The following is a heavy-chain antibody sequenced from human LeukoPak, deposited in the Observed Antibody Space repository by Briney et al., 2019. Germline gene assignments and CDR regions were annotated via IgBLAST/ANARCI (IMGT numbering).Heavy chain of an antibody. V-gene: IGHV1-69*02. J-gene: IGHJ3*02. Sequence: PVKPSCTPARPPFTTYTISWVSQAPRHGLGWRGRIIPILGIANYAQKFQGRVTITADKSTSTAYMELSSLRFEDTAVYYCASPEVVTTDFAFDIWGQGTMVTVSS. D-gene: IGHD4-23*01. CDR2: IIPILGIA. CDR1: RPPFTTYT. CDR3: ASPEVVTTDFAFDI.